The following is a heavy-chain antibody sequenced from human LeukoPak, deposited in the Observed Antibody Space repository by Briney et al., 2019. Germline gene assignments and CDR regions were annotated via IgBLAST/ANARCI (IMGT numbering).Heavy chain of an antibody. CDR2: ISYDGSNK. CDR1: GFTFSSYG. V-gene: IGHV3-30*18. CDR3: AKDSEVQLWSYFDY. D-gene: IGHD5-18*01. J-gene: IGHJ4*02. Sequence: GGSLRLSCAASGFTFSSYGMHWVRQAPGKGLEWVAVISYDGSNKYYADSVKGRFTISRDNSKNTLYLQMNSLRAEDTAVYYCAKDSEVQLWSYFDYWGQGTLVTVSS.